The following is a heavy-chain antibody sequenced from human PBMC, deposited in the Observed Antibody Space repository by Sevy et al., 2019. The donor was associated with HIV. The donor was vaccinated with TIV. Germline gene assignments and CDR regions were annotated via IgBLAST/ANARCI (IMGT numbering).Heavy chain of an antibody. V-gene: IGHV1-69*13. J-gene: IGHJ4*02. CDR3: ARVVEKLTYCNGGSCYSDGLGY. Sequence: ASVKVSCKASGGTFSSYAISWVRQAPGQGLEWMGGIIPIFGTANYAQKFQGRVTITADESTSTAYMELSSLRSEETAVYYCARVVEKLTYCNGGSCYSDGLGYWGQGTLVTVSS. CDR1: GGTFSSYA. CDR2: IIPIFGTA. D-gene: IGHD2-15*01.